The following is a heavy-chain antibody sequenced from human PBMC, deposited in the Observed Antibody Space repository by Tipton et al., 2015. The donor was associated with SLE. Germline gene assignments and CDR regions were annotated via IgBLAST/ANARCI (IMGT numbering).Heavy chain of an antibody. CDR2: IYYSGTI. J-gene: IGHJ3*02. CDR1: GYSISSSNW. Sequence: TLSLTCAVSGYSISSSNWWGWIRRPPGKGLEWVGYIYYSGTIYYNPSLKSRVTMSIDTSKNQFSLKLTSVTAADTAVYYCARPNSGGVQDAFDIWGQGTMVTVSS. V-gene: IGHV4-28*02. CDR3: ARPNSGGVQDAFDI. D-gene: IGHD4-23*01.